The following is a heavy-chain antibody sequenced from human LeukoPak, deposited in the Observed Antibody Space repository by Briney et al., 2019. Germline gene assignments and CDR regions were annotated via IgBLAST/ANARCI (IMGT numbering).Heavy chain of an antibody. D-gene: IGHD5-18*01. Sequence: GGSLRLSCAASGFTFSDYTMNWVRQAPGKGLEWVSSISSSSSYIYYADSVKGRFTISRDNAKNSLSLQMKSLRAEDTAVYYCERGEYSYGPLDYYYYMDVWGKGTTVTVSS. CDR1: GFTFSDYT. J-gene: IGHJ6*03. CDR3: ERGEYSYGPLDYYYYMDV. CDR2: ISSSSSYI. V-gene: IGHV3-21*01.